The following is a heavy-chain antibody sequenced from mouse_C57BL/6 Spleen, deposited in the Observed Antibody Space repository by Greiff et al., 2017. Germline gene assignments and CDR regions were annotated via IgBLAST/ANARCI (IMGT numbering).Heavy chain of an antibody. V-gene: IGHV1-72*01. CDR3: ARSYSNYVYFDV. J-gene: IGHJ1*03. CDR1: GYTFTSYW. CDR2: IDPNSGGT. Sequence: QVQLQQPGAELVKPGASVKLSCKASGYTFTSYWMHWVKQRPGRGLEWIGRIDPNSGGTKYNEKFKSKATLTVDKPSSTAYTQLSSLTSEDSAVYYCARSYSNYVYFDVWGTGTTVTVSS. D-gene: IGHD2-5*01.